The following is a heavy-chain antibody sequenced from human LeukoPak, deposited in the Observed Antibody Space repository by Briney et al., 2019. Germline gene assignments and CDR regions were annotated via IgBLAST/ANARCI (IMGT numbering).Heavy chain of an antibody. D-gene: IGHD3-22*01. CDR1: GGSISSYY. V-gene: IGHV4-59*01. Sequence: SETLSLTCSVSGGSISSYYWSWIRQPPGKGLESIGYVYYNGSTTYNPSLKSRVTISVDTSKNQFSLKLSSVTAADTAVYYCARAPYSSGFYFFDPWGQGTLVTVSS. CDR3: ARAPYSSGFYFFDP. CDR2: VYYNGST. J-gene: IGHJ5*02.